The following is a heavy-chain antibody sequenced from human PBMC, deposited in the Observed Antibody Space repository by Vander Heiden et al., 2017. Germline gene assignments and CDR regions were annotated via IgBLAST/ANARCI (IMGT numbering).Heavy chain of an antibody. J-gene: IGHJ4*02. Sequence: QVQLVDSGGGVVQPGRPLRLSCAASGFAFSVYAMHWVRQAPGKGPDWVSSISYDGSSKYYADSVKGRFTISRDNSNNTVYLQMNSLRGEDTSVYYCSRGADGSSSGREFDHWGQGTLVTVSS. CDR3: SRGADGSSSGREFDH. CDR2: ISYDGSSK. CDR1: GFAFSVYA. D-gene: IGHD6-6*01. V-gene: IGHV3-30-3*01.